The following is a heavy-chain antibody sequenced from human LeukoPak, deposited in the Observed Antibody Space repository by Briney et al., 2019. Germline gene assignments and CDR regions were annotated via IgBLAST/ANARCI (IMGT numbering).Heavy chain of an antibody. V-gene: IGHV1-2*06. Sequence: ASVKVSCKTSGYTFSGYFIHWIRQAPGQGLEWMGRVNPNTGGTTSARKFQGRVTMTSDSSIRSAYMDLRRLSLDDSAVYYCALGGSSDLEWLVDYFDHWGQGSLVLVSS. D-gene: IGHD3-3*01. J-gene: IGHJ4*02. CDR3: ALGGSSDLEWLVDYFDH. CDR1: GYTFSGYF. CDR2: VNPNTGGT.